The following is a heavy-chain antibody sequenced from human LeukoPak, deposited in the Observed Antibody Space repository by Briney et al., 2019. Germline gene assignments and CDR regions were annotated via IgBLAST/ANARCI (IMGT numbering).Heavy chain of an antibody. Sequence: ASVKVSCKACGYTFTSYAMHWVRQAPGQRLEWMGWINAGNGNTKYSQKFQGRVTITRDTSASTAYMELSSLRSEDTAVYYCANRGYCSGGRCYWFFQHWGQGTLVTVSS. V-gene: IGHV1-3*01. J-gene: IGHJ1*01. CDR2: INAGNGNT. D-gene: IGHD2-15*01. CDR3: ANRGYCSGGRCYWFFQH. CDR1: GYTFTSYA.